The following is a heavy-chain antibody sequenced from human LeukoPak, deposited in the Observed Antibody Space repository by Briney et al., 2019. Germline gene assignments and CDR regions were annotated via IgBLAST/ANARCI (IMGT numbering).Heavy chain of an antibody. CDR1: GFTFSSSA. V-gene: IGHV3-23*01. Sequence: GGSLRLSCAASGFTFSSSAMSWVRQVPGKGLEWVSGISASGGSTSYADSVRGRFTISRDNSKNTLYVQMNSLRDEDTAVYYCAREGSGRTAYNDGLDVWGQGTMVTVSS. CDR2: ISASGGST. D-gene: IGHD3-10*01. J-gene: IGHJ3*01. CDR3: AREGSGRTAYNDGLDV.